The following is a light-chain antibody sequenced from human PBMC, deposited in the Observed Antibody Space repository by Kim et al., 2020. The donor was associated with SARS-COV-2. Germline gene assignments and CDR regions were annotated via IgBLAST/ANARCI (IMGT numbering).Light chain of an antibody. CDR3: SSYTSSSTWV. V-gene: IGLV2-14*01. CDR2: DVS. Sequence: QSALTQPASVSGSPGQSITISCTGTSSDVGGYNYVSWYQQHTGKAPKLMIYDVSKRPSGVSNRFSGSKSGNTASLTISGLQAEDEADYYCSSYTSSSTWVFGTGTKVTVL. CDR1: SSDVGGYNY. J-gene: IGLJ1*01.